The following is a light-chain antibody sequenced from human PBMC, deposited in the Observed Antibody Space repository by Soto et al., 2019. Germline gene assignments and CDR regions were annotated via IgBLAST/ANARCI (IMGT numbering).Light chain of an antibody. V-gene: IGKV1-39*01. CDR3: QQSYRTPT. CDR2: AAS. Sequence: DIQMTQSPSSLSTSVGDSVTITCRASQSISSYLNWYQQKPGQAPKPLIYAASSLQSGVPARFSAIGSGKDFTLIISSLQPDDSATYYCQQSYRTPTFGQGTRLEIK. CDR1: QSISSY. J-gene: IGKJ5*01.